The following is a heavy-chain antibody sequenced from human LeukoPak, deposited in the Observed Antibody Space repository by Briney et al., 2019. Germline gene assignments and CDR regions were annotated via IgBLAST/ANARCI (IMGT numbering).Heavy chain of an antibody. CDR2: IRYDGSNK. J-gene: IGHJ4*02. CDR3: AKCYLQWLVPDY. Sequence: GGSLRLSCAASGFTFSSYGMHWVRQAPGKGLEWVAFIRYDGSNKYYADSVKGRFTISRDNSKSTLYLQMNSLRAEDTAVYYCAKCYLQWLVPDYWGQGTLVTVSS. CDR1: GFTFSSYG. D-gene: IGHD6-19*01. V-gene: IGHV3-30*02.